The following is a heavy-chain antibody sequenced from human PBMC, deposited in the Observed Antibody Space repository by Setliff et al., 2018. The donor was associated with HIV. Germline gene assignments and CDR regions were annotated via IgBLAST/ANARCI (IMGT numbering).Heavy chain of an antibody. D-gene: IGHD5-18*01. J-gene: IGHJ3*02. CDR3: AREIYSYGHPVAFDI. CDR1: GYTFTGSY. Sequence: ASVKVSCKASGYTFTGSYMHWVRQAPGQGLEWMGWINPSSGGIHYAQNFQGRVTMTTDTSTSTAYMELRSLRSDDTAVYYCAREIYSYGHPVAFDIWGQGTMVTVSS. V-gene: IGHV1-2*02. CDR2: INPSSGGI.